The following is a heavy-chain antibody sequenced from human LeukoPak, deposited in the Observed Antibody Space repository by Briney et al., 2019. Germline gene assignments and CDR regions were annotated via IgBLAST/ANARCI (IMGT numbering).Heavy chain of an antibody. J-gene: IGHJ5*02. CDR3: ARAGSTNSWFDP. CDR1: GFAFDTYS. D-gene: IGHD2-2*01. Sequence: PGGSLRLSCAASGFAFDTYSMTWVRQAPGKGLEWVSSISSWSSFIYSADSVTGRSTISRDNAKNSLYLQMNSLRAEDTAVYYCARAGSTNSWFDPWGQGTLVIVSS. CDR2: ISSWSSFI. V-gene: IGHV3-21*01.